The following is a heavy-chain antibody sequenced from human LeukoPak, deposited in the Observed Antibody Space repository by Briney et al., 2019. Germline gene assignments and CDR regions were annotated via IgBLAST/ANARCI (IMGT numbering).Heavy chain of an antibody. CDR3: AREGTYSSGWYYFDY. V-gene: IGHV4-4*02. Sequence: GSLRLSCAASGFTFSSNDMTWVRQPPGKGLEWIGEIYHSGSTNYNPSLKSRVTISVDKSKNQFSLKLSSVTAADTAVYYCAREGTYSSGWYYFDYWGQGTLVTVSS. J-gene: IGHJ4*02. CDR2: IYHSGST. CDR1: GFTFSSNDM. D-gene: IGHD6-19*01.